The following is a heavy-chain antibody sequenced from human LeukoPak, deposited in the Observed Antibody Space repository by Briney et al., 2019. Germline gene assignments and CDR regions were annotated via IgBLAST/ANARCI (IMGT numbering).Heavy chain of an antibody. V-gene: IGHV3-48*03. J-gene: IGHJ4*02. CDR1: GFTFSSYE. Sequence: PGGSLRLSCAASGFTFSSYEMNWVRQAPGKGLEWVSYISSSGSTIYYADSVKGRFTISRDNAKNSLYLQMNSLRAEDTALYYCAKATYGSGSYYFDYWGQGTLVTVSS. CDR2: ISSSGSTI. D-gene: IGHD3-10*01. CDR3: AKATYGSGSYYFDY.